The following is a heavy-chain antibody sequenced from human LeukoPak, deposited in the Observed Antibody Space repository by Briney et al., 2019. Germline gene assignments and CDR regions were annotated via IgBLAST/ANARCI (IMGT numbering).Heavy chain of an antibody. D-gene: IGHD3-10*02. Sequence: GGSLRLSCAASGFTFSSYAMSWVRQAPGKGLEWVSAISGSGGSTYYADSVKGRFTISRDNAKNSLYLQMSSLRAEDTAVYFCARVFGAPLNCFDPWGQGTLVTVAS. J-gene: IGHJ5*02. CDR1: GFTFSSYA. CDR3: ARVFGAPLNCFDP. CDR2: ISGSGGST. V-gene: IGHV3-23*01.